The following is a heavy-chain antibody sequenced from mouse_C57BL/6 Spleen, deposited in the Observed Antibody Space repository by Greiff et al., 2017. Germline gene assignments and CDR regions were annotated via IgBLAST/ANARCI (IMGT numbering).Heavy chain of an antibody. Sequence: QVQLKQPGAELVKPGASVKLSCKASGYTFTSYWMHWVKQRPGQGLEWIGMIHPNSGSTNYNEKLKSKTTLTVDKSSSTAYMQHSSLTYEDSAVYYGGSPSGAWFAYWGKRTLVTVSA. V-gene: IGHV1-64*01. J-gene: IGHJ3*01. CDR1: GYTFTSYW. CDR2: IHPNSGST. CDR3: GSPSGAWFAY.